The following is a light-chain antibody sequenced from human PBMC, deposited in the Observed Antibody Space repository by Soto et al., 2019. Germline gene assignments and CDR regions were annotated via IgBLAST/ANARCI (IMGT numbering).Light chain of an antibody. CDR2: DVN. Sequence: QSALTQPASVSGSPGQSIVISCTGTSSDVGGYNFVSWYQQHPGKAPKLMIFDVNHRPSGVSNRFSGSKSGNTASLTTSGLLAEDEADYYCCSYSAGSTLVVFGGGTKLTVL. CDR3: CSYSAGSTLVV. CDR1: SSDVGGYNF. J-gene: IGLJ2*01. V-gene: IGLV2-14*03.